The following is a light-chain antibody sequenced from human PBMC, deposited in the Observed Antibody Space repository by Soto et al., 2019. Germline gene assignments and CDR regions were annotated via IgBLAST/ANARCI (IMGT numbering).Light chain of an antibody. Sequence: QSVLTQPPSMSASPGQMVTISCSGGSSNIGSNYVYWYQQFPGAAPRLLIYTNNKRSSGVPERFSGSKSGTSASLAISGLRSEDEADYYCAAWDDSLSGFWLFGGGTKVTVL. CDR3: AAWDDSLSGFWL. CDR2: TNN. V-gene: IGLV1-47*02. CDR1: SSNIGSNY. J-gene: IGLJ3*02.